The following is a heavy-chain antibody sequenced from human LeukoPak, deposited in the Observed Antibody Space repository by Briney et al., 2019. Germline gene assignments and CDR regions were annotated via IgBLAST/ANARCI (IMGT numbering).Heavy chain of an antibody. D-gene: IGHD6-13*01. J-gene: IGHJ6*03. V-gene: IGHV4-59*08. CDR1: GGSISSYY. Sequence: SETLSLTCTVSGGSISSYYWSWIRQPPEKGLEWLGYIYYSGSTNYNPSLKSRVTISIDTSKNQFSLKLSSVTATDTAVYYCASGYSSSWPYYYYYMDVWGKGTTVTVSS. CDR2: IYYSGST. CDR3: ASGYSSSWPYYYYYMDV.